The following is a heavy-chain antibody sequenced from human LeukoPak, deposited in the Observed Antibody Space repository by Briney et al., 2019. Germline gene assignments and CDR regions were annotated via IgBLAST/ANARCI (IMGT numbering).Heavy chain of an antibody. J-gene: IGHJ4*02. V-gene: IGHV4-59*02. CDR2: ISHGGYS. CDR3: ARGFCADEICQVFTN. Sequence: SETLSLTCSVSGGAVNSYYWSWIRQTPGKGLLWIGYISHGGYSDYAPSLKSRVTMSLDTSKNQFSLKLSSVTAADTALYYCARGFCADEICQVFTNWGQGTLVTVSS. CDR1: GGAVNSYY. D-gene: IGHD2-21*01.